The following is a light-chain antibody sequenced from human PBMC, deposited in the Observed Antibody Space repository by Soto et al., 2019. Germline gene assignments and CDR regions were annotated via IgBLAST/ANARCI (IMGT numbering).Light chain of an antibody. Sequence: QSALTQPASVSGSPGQSITISCTGTSSDVGGYNYVSWYQQHPGKAPKLMIYDVSNRPSGVSNRFSGSKSGNTASLTISGLQAEDEADYYWSSYTSSSTNVFGPGTKLTVL. CDR1: SSDVGGYNY. CDR2: DVS. J-gene: IGLJ1*01. CDR3: SSYTSSSTNV. V-gene: IGLV2-14*01.